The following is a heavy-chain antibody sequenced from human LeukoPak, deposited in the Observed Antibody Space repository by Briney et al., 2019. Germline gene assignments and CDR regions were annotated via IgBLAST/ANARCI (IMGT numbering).Heavy chain of an antibody. Sequence: GASLEISCKGSGSSFTSYWIGWVRQMPGKGLEWMGIIYPGDSDTRYSPSFQGQVTISADKSISTAYLQWSSLKASDTAMYYCARRGSSRHLDYWGQGTLVTVSS. CDR2: IYPGDSDT. J-gene: IGHJ4*02. V-gene: IGHV5-51*01. D-gene: IGHD6-6*01. CDR1: GSSFTSYW. CDR3: ARRGSSRHLDY.